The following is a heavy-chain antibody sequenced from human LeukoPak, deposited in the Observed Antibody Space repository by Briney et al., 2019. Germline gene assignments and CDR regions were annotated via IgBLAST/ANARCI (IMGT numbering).Heavy chain of an antibody. CDR2: ISSSSSYI. Sequence: PGGSLRLSCAASGFTFSSYSMNWVRQAPGKGLEWVSSISSSSSYIYYADSVKGRFTISRDNAKNSLYLQMNSLRAEDTAVYYCARDGNWGSPYYYCMDVWGQGTTVTVSS. J-gene: IGHJ6*02. D-gene: IGHD7-27*01. V-gene: IGHV3-21*01. CDR3: ARDGNWGSPYYYCMDV. CDR1: GFTFSSYS.